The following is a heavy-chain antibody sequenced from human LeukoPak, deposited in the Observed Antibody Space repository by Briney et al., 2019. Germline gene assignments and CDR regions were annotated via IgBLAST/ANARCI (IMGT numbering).Heavy chain of an antibody. D-gene: IGHD6-6*01. CDR2: IIPIFGTA. CDR3: ARGAYSSSSNSGYSSYYYYYYMDV. J-gene: IGHJ6*03. CDR1: GYTFISHG. Sequence: ASVKVSCKASGYTFISHGISWVRQAPGQGLEWMGGIIPIFGTANYAQKFQGRVTITTDESTSTAYMELSSLRSEDTAVYYCARGAYSSSSNSGYSSYYYYYYMDVWGKGTTVTVSS. V-gene: IGHV1-69*05.